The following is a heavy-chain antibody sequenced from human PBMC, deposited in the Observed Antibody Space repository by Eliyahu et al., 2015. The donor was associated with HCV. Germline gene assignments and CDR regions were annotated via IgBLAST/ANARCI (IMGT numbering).Heavy chain of an antibody. V-gene: IGHV3-23*01. D-gene: IGHD3-22*01. CDR2: ISGSGDTT. CDR1: GFTFSSYA. CDR3: AKEDHSSGANWFDA. Sequence: EVQLLESGGGFVQPGGSLRLSCAASGFTFSSYAMSWVRQAPGKGLEWVSSISGSGDTTNYADSVKGRFTISRDNSKSTLSVQMNNLRDEDTAVYYCAKEDHSSGANWFDAWGQGNLVTVSS. J-gene: IGHJ5*02.